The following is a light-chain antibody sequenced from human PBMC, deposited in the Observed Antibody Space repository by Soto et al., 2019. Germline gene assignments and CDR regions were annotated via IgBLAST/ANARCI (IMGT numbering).Light chain of an antibody. J-gene: IGLJ1*01. CDR1: SSDVGSYKL. CDR3: CSYADSDTFLYG. V-gene: IGLV2-23*03. Sequence: QSALTQPASVSGSPGQSITIYCTGTSSDVGSYKLVSWYQHHPGKAPKLLIYEGSERPSGVSNRFSAAKSGDTASLTISGLQSEDEADYYCCSYADSDTFLYGFGPGTKLTVL. CDR2: EGS.